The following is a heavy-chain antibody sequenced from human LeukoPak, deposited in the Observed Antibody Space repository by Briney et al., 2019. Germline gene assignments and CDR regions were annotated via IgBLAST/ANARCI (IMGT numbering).Heavy chain of an antibody. CDR1: GGSISSSSYY. D-gene: IGHD1-20*01. CDR3: VRLQAVTGNFDY. CDR2: INYSGDT. J-gene: IGHJ4*02. Sequence: PSETLSLTCTVSGGSISSSSYYWGWIRQPPGKGLEWIETINYSGDTYYNPSLKSRVTISVDSPKNQFSLNLSSVTAADTAVYYCVRLQAVTGNFDYWGQGALVTVSS. V-gene: IGHV4-39*07.